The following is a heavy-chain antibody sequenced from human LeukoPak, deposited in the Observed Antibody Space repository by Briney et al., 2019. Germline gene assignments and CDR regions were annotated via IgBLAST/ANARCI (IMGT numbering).Heavy chain of an antibody. CDR1: GFTVTSTH. J-gene: IGHJ5*02. D-gene: IGHD3-10*01. CDR3: ARDRAGRRSSWVEFDL. Sequence: GGSLRLSCTVSGFTVTSTHMDWVRQAPGKGPEWVALIYDDGGTVYADSVKGRFTISRDNSKNMVYLQMNSLRPEDSAVYYCARDRAGRRSSWVEFDLWGQGTRVSVS. V-gene: IGHV3-53*05. CDR2: IYDDGGT.